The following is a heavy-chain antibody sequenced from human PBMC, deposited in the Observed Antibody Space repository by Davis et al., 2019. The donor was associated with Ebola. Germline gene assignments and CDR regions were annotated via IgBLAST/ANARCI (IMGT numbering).Heavy chain of an antibody. CDR2: IYYTGST. CDR3: SNEDY. D-gene: IGHD4-11*01. Sequence: MPSETLSLTCTVSGGSISTSSDYWGYIRQPPGKGLEWIGTIYYTGSTYYNPSLKSRVTISVDTSKNQFSLKLNSVTAADTAVYYCSNEDYWGQGTLVTVPS. J-gene: IGHJ4*02. V-gene: IGHV4-39*01. CDR1: GGSISTSSDY.